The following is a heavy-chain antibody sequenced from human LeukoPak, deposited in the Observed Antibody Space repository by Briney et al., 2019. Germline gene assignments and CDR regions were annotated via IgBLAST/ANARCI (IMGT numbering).Heavy chain of an antibody. CDR3: ARQPRLRWWFDP. V-gene: IGHV4-59*01. CDR2: IYYSGST. Sequence: SETLSLTCTVSGGSISSYYWSWIRQPPGKGLEWIGYIYYSGSTNYNPSLKSRVTISIDTSKNQFSLKLSSVTAADTAVYYCARQPRLRWWFDPWGQGTLVTVSS. D-gene: IGHD3-16*02. J-gene: IGHJ5*02. CDR1: GGSISSYY.